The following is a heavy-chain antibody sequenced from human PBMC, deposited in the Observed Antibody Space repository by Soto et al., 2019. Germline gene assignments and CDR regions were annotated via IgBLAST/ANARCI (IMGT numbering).Heavy chain of an antibody. CDR3: ARDPQTTQDIVVVPASGYYGMDV. CDR2: IYSGGST. Sequence: LRLSCAASGFTVSSNYVSCVRQAPGKGLEWVSVIYSGGSTYYADSVKGRFTISRDNSKNTLYLQMNSLRAEDTAVYYCARDPQTTQDIVVVPASGYYGMDVWGQGTTVTVSS. CDR1: GFTVSSNY. J-gene: IGHJ6*02. V-gene: IGHV3-53*01. D-gene: IGHD2-2*01.